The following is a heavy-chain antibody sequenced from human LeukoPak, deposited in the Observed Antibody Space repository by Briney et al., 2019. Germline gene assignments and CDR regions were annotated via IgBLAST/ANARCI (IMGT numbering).Heavy chain of an antibody. V-gene: IGHV3-30*02. CDR3: AKDLHDCSSTSCYGGYFQH. CDR2: IRYDGSNK. Sequence: GGSLRLSCAASGFTFSSYGTHWVRQAPGKGLEWVAFIRYDGSNKYYADSVKGRFTISRDNSKNTLYLQMNSLRAEDTAVYFCAKDLHDCSSTSCYGGYFQHWGQGTLVTVSS. J-gene: IGHJ1*01. D-gene: IGHD2-2*01. CDR1: GFTFSSYG.